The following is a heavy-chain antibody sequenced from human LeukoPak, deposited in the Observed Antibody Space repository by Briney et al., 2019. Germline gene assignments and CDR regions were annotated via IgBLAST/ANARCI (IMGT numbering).Heavy chain of an antibody. J-gene: IGHJ2*01. CDR2: IYTSGST. V-gene: IGHV4-61*02. CDR3: ARGSHTQIYCSGGSCYSGWYFDL. D-gene: IGHD2-15*01. Sequence: PSETLSLTCTVSGGSISSGSYYWSWIRQPAGKGLEWIGRIYTSGSTNYNPSLKSRVTISVDTSKNQFSLKLSSVTAADTAVYYCARGSHTQIYCSGGSCYSGWYFDLWGRGTLVTVSS. CDR1: GGSISSGSYY.